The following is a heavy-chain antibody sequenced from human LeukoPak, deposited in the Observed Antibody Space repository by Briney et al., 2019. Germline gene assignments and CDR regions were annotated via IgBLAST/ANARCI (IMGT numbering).Heavy chain of an antibody. J-gene: IGHJ4*02. V-gene: IGHV3-66*02. CDR1: GFTVSGNY. Sequence: GGSLRLSCAASGFTVSGNYMSWVRQAPGKGLEWVSVVYTGGSTFYADSVKGRFTISRDDSKNTLYLQMNSLRAEDTALYYCARSRSSGWYLPDYWGQGTLVTVSS. CDR2: VYTGGST. CDR3: ARSRSSGWYLPDY. D-gene: IGHD6-19*01.